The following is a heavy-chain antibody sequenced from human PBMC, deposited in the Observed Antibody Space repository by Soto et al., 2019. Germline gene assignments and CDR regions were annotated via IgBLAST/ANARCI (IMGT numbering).Heavy chain of an antibody. V-gene: IGHV3-21*01. J-gene: IGHJ6*02. D-gene: IGHD2-15*01. Sequence: EVQLVESGGGLVKPGGSLRLSCVASGFTFSSYSMNWVRQAPGKGLEWVSSISSSSSYIYYADSVKGRFTISRDNAKNSLYLQMNSLRAEDTAVYYCARDGGYCSGGSCYSSTYYYYYGMDVWGQGTTVTVSS. CDR1: GFTFSSYS. CDR3: ARDGGYCSGGSCYSSTYYYYYGMDV. CDR2: ISSSSSYI.